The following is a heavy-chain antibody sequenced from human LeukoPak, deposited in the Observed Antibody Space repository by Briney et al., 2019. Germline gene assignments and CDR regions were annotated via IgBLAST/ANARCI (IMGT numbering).Heavy chain of an antibody. D-gene: IGHD3-22*01. Sequence: GGSLRLSCAASGFTFSDYGMSWVRQAPGKGLEWVSGINWNGGSKGYADSVKGRFTISRDNAKNSLYLQMNSLRAEDTALYYCARVRNYYDSSGPKRGAFDIWGQGTMVTVSS. CDR1: GFTFSDYG. CDR3: ARVRNYYDSSGPKRGAFDI. V-gene: IGHV3-20*04. J-gene: IGHJ3*02. CDR2: INWNGGSK.